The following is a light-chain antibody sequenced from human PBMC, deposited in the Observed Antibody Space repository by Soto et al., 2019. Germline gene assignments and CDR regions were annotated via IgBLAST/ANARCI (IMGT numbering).Light chain of an antibody. J-gene: IGKJ1*01. CDR2: AAS. V-gene: IGKV1-8*01. Sequence: AMRMTQSPSSLSASTRDRVTITCRASQGISSYLAWYQQKPGKAPKLLIYAASTLQSGVPSRFSGSGSGTDFTLTISCLQSEDFATYYCQQYYSYPPTFGQGTKVDIK. CDR3: QQYYSYPPT. CDR1: QGISSY.